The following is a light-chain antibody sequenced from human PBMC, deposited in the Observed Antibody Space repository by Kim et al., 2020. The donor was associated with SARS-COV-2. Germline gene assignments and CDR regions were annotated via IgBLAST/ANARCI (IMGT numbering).Light chain of an antibody. V-gene: IGLV2-14*04. Sequence: GPPITLSCTGTSSDVGGYNYVAWYQQRSGKAPKIMIYDVSKRPSGVSNRFSGYKSGNTASLTISGLQAEDEADYYCSSYTSSSTVVFGGGTKLTVL. CDR1: SSDVGGYNY. J-gene: IGLJ2*01. CDR3: SSYTSSSTVV. CDR2: DVS.